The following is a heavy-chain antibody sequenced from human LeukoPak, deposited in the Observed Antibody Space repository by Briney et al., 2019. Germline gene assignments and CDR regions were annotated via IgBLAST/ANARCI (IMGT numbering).Heavy chain of an antibody. Sequence: ASVKVSCRASAYTFTNYDINWVRQATGQALEWMGWMNPNSGNTGYAQKFLGRVTMTRNTSISTAYMELSSLRSEDTAVYYCARGRWGTSYYGMDVWGQGTTVSVSS. CDR2: MNPNSGNT. D-gene: IGHD1-14*01. V-gene: IGHV1-8*01. CDR1: AYTFTNYD. CDR3: ARGRWGTSYYGMDV. J-gene: IGHJ6*02.